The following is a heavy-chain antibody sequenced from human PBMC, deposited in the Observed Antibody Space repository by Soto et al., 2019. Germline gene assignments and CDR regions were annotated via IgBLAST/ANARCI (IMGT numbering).Heavy chain of an antibody. CDR1: GGSISSYY. V-gene: IGHV4-59*01. J-gene: IGHJ6*03. Sequence: PSETLSLTCTVSGGSISSYYWSWIRQPPGKGLEWIGYIYYSGSTNYNPSLKSRVTISVDTSKNQFSLKLSSVTAADTAVYYCARRRQVSSSSCSIDYYYYMDVWGKGTTVTVSS. CDR2: IYYSGST. D-gene: IGHD6-6*01. CDR3: ARRRQVSSSSCSIDYYYYMDV.